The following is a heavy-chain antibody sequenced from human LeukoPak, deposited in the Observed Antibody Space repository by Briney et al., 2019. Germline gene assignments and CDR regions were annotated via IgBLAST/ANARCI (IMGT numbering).Heavy chain of an antibody. CDR3: ASSLAIWGNYFDY. D-gene: IGHD3-16*01. V-gene: IGHV4-59*01. J-gene: IGHJ4*02. Sequence: PSETLSLTCTVSGGSISSYYWSWIRQPPGKGLGWIGYIYYSGSTNYNPSLKSRVTISVDTSKNQFSLKLSSVTAADKAVYYCASSLAIWGNYFDYWGQGTLVTVSS. CDR1: GGSISSYY. CDR2: IYYSGST.